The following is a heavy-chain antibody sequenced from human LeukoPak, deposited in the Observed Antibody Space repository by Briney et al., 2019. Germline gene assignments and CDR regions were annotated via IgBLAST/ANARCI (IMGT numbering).Heavy chain of an antibody. CDR2: IYQSGAT. CDR3: ARVGYNWNYIDY. CDR1: GGSFSGYY. V-gene: IGHV4-34*01. D-gene: IGHD1-20*01. J-gene: IGHJ4*02. Sequence: SETLSLTCAVYGGSFSGYYWSWIRQPPGKGLEWIGEIYQSGATNYNPSFKSRLTISVDTSKNQFSLKLSSVTAADTAVYYCARVGYNWNYIDYWGQGTLVTVSS.